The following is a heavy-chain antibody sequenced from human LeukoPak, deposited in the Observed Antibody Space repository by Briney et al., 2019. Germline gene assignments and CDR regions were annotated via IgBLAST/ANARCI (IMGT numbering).Heavy chain of an antibody. CDR3: ARVRSGAFDI. CDR1: GGSISSYY. V-gene: IGHV4-59*01. CDR2: IYYSGST. D-gene: IGHD3-10*01. J-gene: IGHJ3*02. Sequence: SETLSLTCTVSGGSISSYYWSWIRQPPGKGLEWIGYIYYSGSTNYNPFLKSRVTISVDTSKNQFSLKLSSVTAADTAVYYCARVRSGAFDIWGQGTMVTVSS.